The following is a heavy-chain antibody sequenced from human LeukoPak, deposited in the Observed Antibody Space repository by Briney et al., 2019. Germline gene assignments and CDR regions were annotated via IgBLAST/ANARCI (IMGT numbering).Heavy chain of an antibody. CDR3: ATILPVNYYMDV. V-gene: IGHV4-59*01. J-gene: IGHJ6*03. D-gene: IGHD2-21*01. Sequence: SETLSLTCTVSAGSISSSYWSWFRQPPGKGLESIGYIYYNGHTNYNPSLKSRVTISVDTSKNQFTLKLSSVTAADTAVYYCATILPVNYYMDVWGKGTTVTVSS. CDR1: AGSISSSY. CDR2: IYYNGHT.